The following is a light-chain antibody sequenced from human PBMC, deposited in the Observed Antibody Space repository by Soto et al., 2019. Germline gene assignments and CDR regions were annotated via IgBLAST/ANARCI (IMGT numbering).Light chain of an antibody. CDR1: ISDVGGYNF. J-gene: IGLJ1*01. CDR3: SSYTSSSTYV. Sequence: QSALTQPASVSGSPGQSITISCTGTISDVGGYNFVSWYQHHPGKAPKLMIYDVSNRPSGVSNRFSGSKSGNTASLTISGLEADDEADYYCSSYTSSSTYVFGTGTKVTVL. V-gene: IGLV2-14*03. CDR2: DVS.